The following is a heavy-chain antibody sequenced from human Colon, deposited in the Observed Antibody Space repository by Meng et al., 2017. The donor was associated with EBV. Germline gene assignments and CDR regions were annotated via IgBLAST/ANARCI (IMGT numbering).Heavy chain of an antibody. Sequence: QLQRQAAWPRLVKPSETLSLTSTVSGGSISSSPYYWGWVRQPPGKGLQWIGTIYHSGSTSYNPSLQSRVTMFVDTSKNQFSLMLSSVTATDTAVYYCARRRGGSGRDCWGQGTLVTVSS. CDR1: GGSISSSPYY. CDR3: ARRRGGSGRDC. J-gene: IGHJ4*02. CDR2: IYHSGST. V-gene: IGHV4-39*01. D-gene: IGHD3-10*01.